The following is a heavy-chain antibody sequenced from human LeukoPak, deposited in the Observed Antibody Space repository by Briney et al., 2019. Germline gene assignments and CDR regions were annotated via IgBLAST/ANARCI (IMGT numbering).Heavy chain of an antibody. Sequence: PGGSLRLSCAASGFTFSSYEMNWVRQAPGKGRVWVSYISTSGSTIYYADSVKGRFTISRDNDKNSLYLQMNSLRAEDTAVYYCARINWLDPWGQGTLVTVSS. CDR1: GFTFSSYE. CDR2: ISTSGSTI. J-gene: IGHJ5*02. CDR3: ARINWLDP. V-gene: IGHV3-48*03.